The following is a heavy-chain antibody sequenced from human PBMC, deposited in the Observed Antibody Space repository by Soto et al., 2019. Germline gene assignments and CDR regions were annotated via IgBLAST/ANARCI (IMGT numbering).Heavy chain of an antibody. Sequence: ASVKVSCKASGYTFSSYGISWVRQAPGQGLEWMGWISAYSGNTNYAQKLQGRVTMTPDTSTSTAYVELRSVRSDDTAVYYCARGGHIAVVTASFDYWGQGTLVTVSS. D-gene: IGHD2-21*02. CDR3: ARGGHIAVVTASFDY. V-gene: IGHV1-18*01. CDR1: GYTFSSYG. CDR2: ISAYSGNT. J-gene: IGHJ4*02.